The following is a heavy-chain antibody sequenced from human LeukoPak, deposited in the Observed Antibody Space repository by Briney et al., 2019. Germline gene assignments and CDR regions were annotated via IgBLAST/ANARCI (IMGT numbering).Heavy chain of an antibody. J-gene: IGHJ4*02. Sequence: GGSLRLSCVASGFTVSSNYMSSARQAPGKGLEWVSVIYSAGNTYYADSVKGRFTISRHNSENTLYLHMNSLRVEDTAVYFCARGGTPGYSSGRIDYWGQGTLVTVSS. CDR3: ARGGTPGYSSGRIDY. D-gene: IGHD6-19*01. CDR2: IYSAGNT. CDR1: GFTVSSNY. V-gene: IGHV3-53*04.